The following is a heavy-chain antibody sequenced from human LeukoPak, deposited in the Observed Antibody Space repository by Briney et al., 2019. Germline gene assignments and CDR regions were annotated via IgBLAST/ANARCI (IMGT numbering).Heavy chain of an antibody. CDR2: INHSGST. J-gene: IGHJ4*02. V-gene: IGHV4-34*01. CDR3: ARVGRDWGSYRYKVDY. CDR1: GGSFSGYY. D-gene: IGHD3-16*02. Sequence: SETLSLTCAVYGGSFSGYYWSWIRQPSGKGLEWIGEINHSGSTNYNPSLKSRVTISVDTSKNQFSLKLSSVTAADTAVYYCARVGRDWGSYRYKVDYWGQGTLVTVSS.